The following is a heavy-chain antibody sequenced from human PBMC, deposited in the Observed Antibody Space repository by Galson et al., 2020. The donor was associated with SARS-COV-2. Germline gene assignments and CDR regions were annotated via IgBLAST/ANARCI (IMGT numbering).Heavy chain of an antibody. CDR2: VKGKTYGGTT. Sequence: TGGSLRLSCVASGFTFSNAWMSWVRQAPGKGLEWVGRVKGKTYGGTTDYAAPVKGRFTISRDDSKNTLYLQMNSLKTEDTAVYYCTTDLHDYGDLDYWGQGTLVTVSS. CDR3: TTDLHDYGDLDY. D-gene: IGHD4-17*01. J-gene: IGHJ4*02. V-gene: IGHV3-15*01. CDR1: GFTFSNAW.